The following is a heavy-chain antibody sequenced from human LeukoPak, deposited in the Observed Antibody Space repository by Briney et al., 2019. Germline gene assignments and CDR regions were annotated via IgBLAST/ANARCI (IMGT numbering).Heavy chain of an antibody. CDR1: GYTFSAFY. Sequence: ASVKVSCKTSGYTFSAFYMHWVRQAPGQGPEWMGWINPDSGGSEYGQKFQGRVTFTSDTSSTTIYMEVRSLKSDDTAVYYYARDMTGGIWARATSFDHWGQGTLVTVSS. V-gene: IGHV1-2*02. CDR2: INPDSGGS. D-gene: IGHD1-14*01. J-gene: IGHJ4*02. CDR3: ARDMTGGIWARATSFDH.